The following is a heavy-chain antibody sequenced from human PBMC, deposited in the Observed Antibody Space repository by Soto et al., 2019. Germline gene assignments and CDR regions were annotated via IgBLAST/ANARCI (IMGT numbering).Heavy chain of an antibody. D-gene: IGHD3-10*01. Sequence: EVQLVEAGGGLVQPGRSLRLSCAASGFSFEDYAMHWVRQAPGKGVEWVSGIAWNSGIIGYADSVKGRFTISRDNGKTSLYLQMNSLRPEDTALYYCATDHYGSAISGMDVWGKGTTVTVSS. CDR1: GFSFEDYA. J-gene: IGHJ6*04. CDR3: ATDHYGSAISGMDV. V-gene: IGHV3-9*01. CDR2: IAWNSGII.